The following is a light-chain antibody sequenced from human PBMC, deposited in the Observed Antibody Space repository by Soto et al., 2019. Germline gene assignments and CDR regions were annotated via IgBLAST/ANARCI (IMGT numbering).Light chain of an antibody. CDR1: QSVSSN. CDR2: GAS. Sequence: EIVMTQSPATLSVSPGERATLSCRASQSVSSNLAWYQQKSGQAPRLLIYGASTRATGIPARFSRSRSGTEFTLTISSLQSEDFAVYYCQQYNNWPRAFGQGTKVDIK. J-gene: IGKJ1*01. V-gene: IGKV3-15*01. CDR3: QQYNNWPRA.